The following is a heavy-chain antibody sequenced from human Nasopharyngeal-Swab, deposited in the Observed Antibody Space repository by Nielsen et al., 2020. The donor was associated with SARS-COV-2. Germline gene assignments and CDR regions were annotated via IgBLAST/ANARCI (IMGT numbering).Heavy chain of an antibody. CDR3: ARVGICHSDWCGSYDS. Sequence: GESLKISCVASGFTLADYYMDWVRQAPGKGLEWLGHSRVKANSYTAEYAASVTGRFTFSREESKNVLYLQMNSLKTEDTAVYYCARVGICHSDWCGSYDSWGQGTLVAVSS. CDR2: SRVKANSYTA. D-gene: IGHD6-19*01. CDR1: GFTLADYY. V-gene: IGHV3-72*01. J-gene: IGHJ4*02.